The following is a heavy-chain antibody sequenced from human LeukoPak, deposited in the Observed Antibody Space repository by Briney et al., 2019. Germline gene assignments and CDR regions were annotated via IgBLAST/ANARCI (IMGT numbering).Heavy chain of an antibody. J-gene: IGHJ4*02. V-gene: IGHV3-23*01. CDR2: ICGSGGST. D-gene: IGHD2-15*01. CDR1: AFTFSSNA. CDR3: ASRETLRLYYFVS. Sequence: PGGSLRLSCAASAFTFSSNAMRWVRQAPGNGLEWVLAICGSGGSTYYADSVKGRFTISRDNSKNTLYLQMSSLRSEDTAVYYCASRETLRLYYFVSWGEGALGTVSS.